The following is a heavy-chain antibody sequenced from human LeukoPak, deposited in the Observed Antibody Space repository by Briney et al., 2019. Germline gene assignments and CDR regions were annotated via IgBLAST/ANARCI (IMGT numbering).Heavy chain of an antibody. CDR2: IYLGDSDA. CDR1: GYPFITYW. V-gene: IGHV5-51*01. Sequence: GESLKISCKASGYPFITYWIAWVRPVPGKGLEWMGIIYLGDSDARYSPSFQGQVTISVDKSIDTAYLQWSSLKASDTAMYYCARRVVAGDYFFDYWGQGTLVTVSS. J-gene: IGHJ4*02. D-gene: IGHD6-19*01. CDR3: ARRVVAGDYFFDY.